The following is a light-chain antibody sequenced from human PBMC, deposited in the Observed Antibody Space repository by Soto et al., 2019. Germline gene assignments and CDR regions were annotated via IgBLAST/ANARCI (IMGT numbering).Light chain of an antibody. Sequence: QSALTQPASVSGSPGQSITISCTGTSSDVGGYNYVSWYQQHPGEAPNLMIYEVSNRPSGVSNRFSGSKSGNTASLTISGLQAEDEADYYCSSYTSSSTLFGGGTKLTVL. V-gene: IGLV2-14*01. CDR2: EVS. CDR1: SSDVGGYNY. CDR3: SSYTSSSTL. J-gene: IGLJ2*01.